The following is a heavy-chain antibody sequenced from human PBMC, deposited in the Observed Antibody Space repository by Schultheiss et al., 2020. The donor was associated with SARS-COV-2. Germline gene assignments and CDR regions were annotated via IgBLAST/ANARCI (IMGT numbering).Heavy chain of an antibody. CDR3: AHRRYDFWSGYYTDYFYY. Sequence: SGPTLVKPTETLTLTCTVSGFSLSNARMGVSWIRQPPGKALEWLAHIFSNDEKSYSTSLKTRLTISKDTSKNQVVLTMTNMDPVDTATYYCAHRRYDFWSGYYTDYFYYWGQGTLVTVSS. CDR1: GFSLSNARMG. V-gene: IGHV2-26*01. CDR2: IFSNDEK. J-gene: IGHJ4*02. D-gene: IGHD3-3*01.